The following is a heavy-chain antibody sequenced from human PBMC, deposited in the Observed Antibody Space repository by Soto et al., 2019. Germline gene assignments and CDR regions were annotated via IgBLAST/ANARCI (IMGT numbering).Heavy chain of an antibody. V-gene: IGHV4-34*01. Sequence: SETLSLTCAVYGGSFSGYYWSWIRQPPGKGLEWIGEINHSGSTNYNPSLKSRVTISVDTSKNQFSLKLSSVTAADTAVYYCARVRAVAGRFDYWGQGTLVTVSS. D-gene: IGHD6-19*01. CDR3: ARVRAVAGRFDY. J-gene: IGHJ4*02. CDR2: INHSGST. CDR1: GGSFSGYY.